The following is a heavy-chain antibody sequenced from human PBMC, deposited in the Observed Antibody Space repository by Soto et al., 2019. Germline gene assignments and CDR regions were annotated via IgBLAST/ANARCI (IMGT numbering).Heavy chain of an antibody. J-gene: IGHJ6*02. CDR2: ISYEGSNK. CDR3: ARERNTGYDYSYYYGMDV. CDR1: GFTFSPHA. D-gene: IGHD5-18*01. V-gene: IGHV3-30-3*01. Sequence: GGSLRLSCAASGFTFSPHAMHWVRHGPGKGLEWVAVISYEGSNKYYADSVKGRFTISRDNSKNTLYLQMNSLRAEDTAVYYCARERNTGYDYSYYYGMDVWGQGTTVTVS.